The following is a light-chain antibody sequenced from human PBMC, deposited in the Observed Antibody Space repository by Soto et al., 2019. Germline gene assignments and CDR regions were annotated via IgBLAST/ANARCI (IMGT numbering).Light chain of an antibody. CDR3: LQDYTYPRT. J-gene: IGKJ1*01. V-gene: IGKV1-6*01. Sequence: AIQMTQSPSSLSASVGDRVIITCRASQDIRNDLGWYQQKPGTAPKLLIYGASTLQSGVPSRFSGSGSGTDFTLTISSLQPGDFSVYYCLQDYTYPRTFGQGTKVEVK. CDR1: QDIRND. CDR2: GAS.